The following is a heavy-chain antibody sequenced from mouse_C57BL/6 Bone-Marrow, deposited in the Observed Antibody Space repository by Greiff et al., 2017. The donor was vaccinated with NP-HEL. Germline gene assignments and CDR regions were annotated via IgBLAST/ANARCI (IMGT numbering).Heavy chain of an antibody. Sequence: VQRVESGAELARPGASVKLSCKASGYTFTSYGISWVKQRTGQGLEWIGEIYPRSGNTYYNEKFKGKATLTADKSSSTAYMELRSLTSEDSAVYFCARYPFITIGYWGQGTTLTVSS. D-gene: IGHD1-1*01. V-gene: IGHV1-81*01. CDR1: GYTFTSYG. J-gene: IGHJ2*01. CDR2: IYPRSGNT. CDR3: ARYPFITIGY.